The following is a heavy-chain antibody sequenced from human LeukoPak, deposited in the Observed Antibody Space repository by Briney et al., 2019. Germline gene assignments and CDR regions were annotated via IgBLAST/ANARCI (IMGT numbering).Heavy chain of an antibody. CDR2: ISPNGGSA. CDR1: GFTFTTYV. Sequence: GGSLRLSCAASGFTFTTYVMHWVRQAPGKGLQYVSAISPNGGSAYYADSVKGRFTISRDNSKNALYLQMSSLRDEHTAVYYRVKDLHSGGDYWGQGTLVTVSS. D-gene: IGHD1-26*01. V-gene: IGHV3-64D*09. J-gene: IGHJ4*02. CDR3: VKDLHSGGDY.